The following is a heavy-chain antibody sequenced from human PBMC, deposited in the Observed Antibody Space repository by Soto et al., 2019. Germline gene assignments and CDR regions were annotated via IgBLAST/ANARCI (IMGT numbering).Heavy chain of an antibody. CDR1: GGSIISDGYS. Sequence: SETLSLTCAVSGGSIISDGYSWSWIRQPPGRGLQWIGHIYEGGNTYYTPSLESRVAISTDKSKNQFSLRLSSVTAADTAVYYCVRRSPEDAFDIWGQGTMVTVSS. V-gene: IGHV4-30-2*01. CDR3: VRRSPEDAFDI. J-gene: IGHJ3*02. CDR2: IYEGGNT.